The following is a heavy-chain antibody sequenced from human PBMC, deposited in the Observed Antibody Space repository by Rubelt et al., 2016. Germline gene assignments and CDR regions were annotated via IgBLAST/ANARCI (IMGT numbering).Heavy chain of an antibody. CDR1: GFTVSTKY. CDR2: VYSGGGT. J-gene: IGHJ6*03. D-gene: IGHD2-21*02. V-gene: IGHV3-66*01. Sequence: EVQLVESGGGLVQPGGSLRLSCAVSGFTVSTKYMSWVRQAPGKGLEWVSAVYSGGGTSYADSARGRFTISRDNFKNPRYLQMKSLRAEDTAVYYCAISVTAGYFYMDVWGEGTTVTVSS. CDR3: AISVTAGYFYMDV.